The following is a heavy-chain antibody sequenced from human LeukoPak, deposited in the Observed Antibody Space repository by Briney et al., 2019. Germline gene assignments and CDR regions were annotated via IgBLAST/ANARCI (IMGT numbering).Heavy chain of an antibody. D-gene: IGHD3-3*01. CDR1: GGSVSSGSYY. CDR3: AGSSRNYDFWSGYYSGMDV. Sequence: PSETLSLTCTVSGGSVSSGSYYWSWIRQPPGKGLEWIGYIYYSGSTNYNPSLKSRVTISVDTSKNQFSLKLSSVTAADTAVYYCAGSSRNYDFWSGYYSGMDVWGQGTTVTVSS. CDR2: IYYSGST. J-gene: IGHJ6*02. V-gene: IGHV4-61*01.